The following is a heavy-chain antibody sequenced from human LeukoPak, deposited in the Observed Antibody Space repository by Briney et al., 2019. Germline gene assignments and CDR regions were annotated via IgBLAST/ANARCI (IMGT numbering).Heavy chain of an antibody. CDR1: GFTFSSSW. CDR3: ARDRGYHFEN. Sequence: GGSLRLSCATSGFTFSSSWMHWVRQAPGKGLVWVSRINSDGSSTTYADSVKGRFIISRDNAKNTLYLQMNSLRAEDTAVYYCARDRGYHFENWGQGVLVTVSS. D-gene: IGHD5-12*01. CDR2: INSDGSST. J-gene: IGHJ4*02. V-gene: IGHV3-74*01.